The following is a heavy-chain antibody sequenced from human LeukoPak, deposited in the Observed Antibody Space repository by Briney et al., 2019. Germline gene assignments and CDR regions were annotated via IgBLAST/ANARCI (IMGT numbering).Heavy chain of an antibody. V-gene: IGHV1-69*05. D-gene: IGHD5-24*01. CDR3: ASGSLGDGYGVGDYYQYMDV. J-gene: IGHJ6*03. CDR1: GGTFNSYA. Sequence: SVKVSCKASGGTFNSYAISWVRQAPGQGLEWMGGTMPLFGTANYAQEFQGRVTFTTDESASTAYMEVSSLRSEDTAVYYCASGSLGDGYGVGDYYQYMDVWGKGTTVTVSS. CDR2: TMPLFGTA.